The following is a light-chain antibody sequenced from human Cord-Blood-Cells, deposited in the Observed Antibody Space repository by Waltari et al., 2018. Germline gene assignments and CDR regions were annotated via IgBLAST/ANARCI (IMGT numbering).Light chain of an antibody. J-gene: IGKJ4*01. CDR2: AAS. CDR3: QQSYSTPLT. Sequence: DIQMTQSPSSLPASVGDRVTITCRASQRISSYLNWYQQKPGKAPKLLIYAASSLQSGVPSRFSGSGSGTDFTLTISSLQPEDFATYYCQQSYSTPLTFGGGTKVEIK. CDR1: QRISSY. V-gene: IGKV1-39*01.